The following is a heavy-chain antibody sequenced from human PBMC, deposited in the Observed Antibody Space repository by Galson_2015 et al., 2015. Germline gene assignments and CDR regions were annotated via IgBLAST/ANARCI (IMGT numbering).Heavy chain of an antibody. CDR1: GYTFTRNA. D-gene: IGHD1-14*01. J-gene: IGHJ5*02. V-gene: IGHV1-3*01. Sequence: SVKVSCKASGYTFTRNAVHWVRQAPGQRLEWMGWINADNGNTKYSQKLQGRVTITWDTSASTAYMELSSLRSEDTAVYYCARDLASQVPGTGWFDPWGQGTLVTVSS. CDR3: ARDLASQVPGTGWFDP. CDR2: INADNGNT.